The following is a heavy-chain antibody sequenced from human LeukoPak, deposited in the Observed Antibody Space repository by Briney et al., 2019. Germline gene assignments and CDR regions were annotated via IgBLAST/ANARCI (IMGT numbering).Heavy chain of an antibody. Sequence: GASVKVSCKASGYTFSSYAMHWVRQAPGQRLEWMGWINAGNGNTKYSQRFQGRVTIATDTSASTAYMELSSLRSEDTAVYYCARDLTVARLDYWGQGTLVTVSS. J-gene: IGHJ4*02. CDR3: ARDLTVARLDY. CDR1: GYTFSSYA. D-gene: IGHD6-19*01. V-gene: IGHV1-3*01. CDR2: INAGNGNT.